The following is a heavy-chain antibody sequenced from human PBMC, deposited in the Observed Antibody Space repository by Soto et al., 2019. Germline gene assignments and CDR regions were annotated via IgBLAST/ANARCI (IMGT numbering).Heavy chain of an antibody. CDR3: ARDGYCSGGSCSQGY. CDR2: INPSGGST. D-gene: IGHD2-15*01. J-gene: IGHJ4*02. V-gene: IGHV1-46*01. CDR1: GYTSTSYY. Sequence: ASVKVSCKASGYTSTSYYMHWVRQAPGQGLEWMGIINPSGGSTSYAQKFQGRVTMTRDTSTSTVYMELSSLRSEDTAVYYCARDGYCSGGSCSQGYWGQGTLVTVSS.